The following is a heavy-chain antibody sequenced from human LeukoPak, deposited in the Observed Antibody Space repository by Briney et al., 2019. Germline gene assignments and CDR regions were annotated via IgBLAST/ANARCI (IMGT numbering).Heavy chain of an antibody. Sequence: GGSLRLSCAASGFTFSSYGMHWVRQAPGKGLEWVAFIRYDGSNKYYADSVKGRFTISRDNSKNTLYLQMNSLRAEDTAVYYCAKEGAVWFGELWNYYMDVWGKGTTVTVSS. CDR3: AKEGAVWFGELWNYYMDV. J-gene: IGHJ6*03. CDR1: GFTFSSYG. CDR2: IRYDGSNK. D-gene: IGHD3-10*01. V-gene: IGHV3-30*02.